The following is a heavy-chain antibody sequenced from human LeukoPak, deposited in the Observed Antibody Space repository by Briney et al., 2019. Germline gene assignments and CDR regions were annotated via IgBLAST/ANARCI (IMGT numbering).Heavy chain of an antibody. CDR3: ARDHVALGIAAAGTMVY. Sequence: ASVKVSCKASGYTFTSYGISWVRQAPGQGLEWMGWISACNGNTNYAQKLQGRVTMTTDTSTSTAYMELRSLRSDDTAVYYCARDHVALGIAAAGTMVYWGQGTLVTVSS. CDR2: ISACNGNT. V-gene: IGHV1-18*01. J-gene: IGHJ4*02. CDR1: GYTFTSYG. D-gene: IGHD6-13*01.